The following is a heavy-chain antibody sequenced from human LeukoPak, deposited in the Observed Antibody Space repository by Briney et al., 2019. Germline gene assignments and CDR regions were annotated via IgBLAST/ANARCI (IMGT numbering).Heavy chain of an antibody. D-gene: IGHD2-21*02. CDR1: GFTFSNAW. V-gene: IGHV3-15*01. J-gene: IGHJ4*02. CDR2: IKSKTDGGTT. CDR3: MAYCGDDCWLPFDY. Sequence: GGSLRLSCAASGFTFSNAWMSWVRQAPGKGLEWVGRIKSKTDGGTTDYAAPVKGRFTISRDDSKNTLYLQMNSLKTEDTAVYYCMAYCGDDCWLPFDYWGQGTLVTVSS.